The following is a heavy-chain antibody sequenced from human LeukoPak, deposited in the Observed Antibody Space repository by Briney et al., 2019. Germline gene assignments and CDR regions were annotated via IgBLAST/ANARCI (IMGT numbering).Heavy chain of an antibody. V-gene: IGHV3-9*01. CDR2: ISWNSGSI. CDR3: AKGASWGGYYFDY. CDR1: GFTFDDYA. D-gene: IGHD2-2*01. Sequence: GRSLRLSCAASGFTFDDYAMHWVRQAPGKGLEWVSGISWNSGSIGYADSVKGRFTISRDNAKNSPYLQMNSLRAEDTALYYCAKGASWGGYYFDYWGQGTLVTVSS. J-gene: IGHJ4*02.